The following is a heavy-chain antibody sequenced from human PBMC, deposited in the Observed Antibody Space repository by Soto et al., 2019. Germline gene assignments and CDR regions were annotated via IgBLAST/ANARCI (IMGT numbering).Heavy chain of an antibody. Sequence: GESLKISCKASGYIFNNHWIGWVRQMPGKGLEWMGIIFPSDCDTRYSPSFQGQVTISADKSISTAYLQWSSLKASDNAKYYCARHSLIVSPLYVLDVWGQGTTVTVSS. D-gene: IGHD1-26*01. CDR2: IFPSDCDT. J-gene: IGHJ6*02. V-gene: IGHV5-51*01. CDR3: ARHSLIVSPLYVLDV. CDR1: GYIFNNHW.